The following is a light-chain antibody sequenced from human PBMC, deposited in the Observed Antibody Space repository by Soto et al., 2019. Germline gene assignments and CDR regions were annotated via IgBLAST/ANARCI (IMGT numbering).Light chain of an antibody. CDR2: DAT. V-gene: IGLV3-21*02. CDR1: KIGSKI. Sequence: SSGLTQQPSLSVAPGQTAKITCGGDKIGSKIVHWYKQRPGQAPVAVVFDATDRPSGIPDRISASRYGDTATLTISRVDAGDEADYYCQVWASTAEFFVFGSGTKVTVL. J-gene: IGLJ1*01. CDR3: QVWASTAEFFV.